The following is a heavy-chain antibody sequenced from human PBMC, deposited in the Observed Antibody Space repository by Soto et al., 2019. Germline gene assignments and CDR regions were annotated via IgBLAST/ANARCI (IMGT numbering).Heavy chain of an antibody. CDR2: INPSGGST. J-gene: IGHJ4*02. D-gene: IGHD3-10*01. V-gene: IGHV1-46*01. Sequence: EASVKVSCKASGYTFTSYYMHWARQAPGQGLEWMGIINPSGGSTSYAQKFQGRVTMTRDTSTSTVYMELSSLRSEDTGVYYCVRSRSGAVADSFDLWGQGTLVTVSS. CDR3: VRSRSGAVADSFDL. CDR1: GYTFTSYY.